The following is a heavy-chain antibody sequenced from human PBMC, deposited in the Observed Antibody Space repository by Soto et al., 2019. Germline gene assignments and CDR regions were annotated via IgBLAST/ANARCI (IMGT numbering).Heavy chain of an antibody. CDR2: ISRSSSNI. D-gene: IGHD2-2*01. CDR3: ARMDCTSTNCYSYYFDD. V-gene: IGHV3-21*05. J-gene: IGHJ4*02. Sequence: EVQLVESGGGLVKPGGSLRLSCAASGFTFSSHRMNWVRQAPGKGLEWVSYISRSSSNIAYADSVKGRFTISRDNAKNSLYLQMNSLRDEDTAVYYCARMDCTSTNCYSYYFDDWGQGTLVIVSS. CDR1: GFTFSSHR.